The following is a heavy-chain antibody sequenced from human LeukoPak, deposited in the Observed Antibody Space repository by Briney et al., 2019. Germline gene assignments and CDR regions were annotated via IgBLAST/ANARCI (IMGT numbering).Heavy chain of an antibody. CDR2: IKRKSDGGTT. CDR1: GLTFSNAW. D-gene: IGHD1-14*01. Sequence: GGSLRLSCAASGLTFSNAWMSWVRQAPGKGLGWVGRIKRKSDGGTTDYAAPVKGRFTISRDDSKNTLYLQMNRLKSEDTAVYYCTTELDVRPNHYWGQGTLVTVSS. V-gene: IGHV3-15*01. J-gene: IGHJ4*02. CDR3: TTELDVRPNHY.